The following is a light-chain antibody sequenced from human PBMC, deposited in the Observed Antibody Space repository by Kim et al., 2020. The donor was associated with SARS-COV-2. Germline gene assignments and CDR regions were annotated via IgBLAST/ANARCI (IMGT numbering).Light chain of an antibody. CDR1: SSNIESNT. CDR2: NNN. J-gene: IGLJ3*02. V-gene: IGLV1-44*01. Sequence: GQTVTISCSGSSSNIESNTVNWYQQLPGTAPKLLIYNNNQRPSGVPDRFSGSKSGTSASLAISRLRSEDEADYYCAAWDDSLSGWMFGGGTQLTVL. CDR3: AAWDDSLSGWM.